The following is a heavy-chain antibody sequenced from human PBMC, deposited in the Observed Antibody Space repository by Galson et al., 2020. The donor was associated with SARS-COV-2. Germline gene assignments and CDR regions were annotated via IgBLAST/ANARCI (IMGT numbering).Heavy chain of an antibody. CDR1: GFTFSSYS. V-gene: IGHV3-48*01. Sequence: GGSLRLSCAASGFTFSSYSMNWVRQAPGKGLEWISYISSSSSAIYYADSVKGRFTISRDNAKNSLYLQMNSLRAEDTAVYYCARDREKYYFDNWGQGILVTVSS. J-gene: IGHJ4*02. CDR2: ISSSSSAI. CDR3: ARDREKYYFDN.